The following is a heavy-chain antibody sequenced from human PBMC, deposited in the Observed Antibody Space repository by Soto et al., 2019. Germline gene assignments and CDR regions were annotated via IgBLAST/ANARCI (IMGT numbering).Heavy chain of an antibody. CDR1: GGTFSSYA. CDR3: AVAPYGGGENY. Sequence: QVQLVQSGAEVKKPGSSVKVSCKASGGTFSSYAISWVRQAPGQGLEWMGGSIPIFGTANYAQKFSGRVTIAAAESTSTNYMELRSVRSEVADVYYCAVAPYGGGENYWGQGTLVTVSS. D-gene: IGHD3-16*01. V-gene: IGHV1-69*12. CDR2: SIPIFGTA. J-gene: IGHJ4*02.